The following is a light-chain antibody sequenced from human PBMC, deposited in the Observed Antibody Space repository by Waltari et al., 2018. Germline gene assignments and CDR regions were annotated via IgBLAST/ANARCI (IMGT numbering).Light chain of an antibody. Sequence: QLVLTQSPSASASLGASVKLTCTLSSGHSSNVIAWHQQQPEKGPRSLMKVNSDGSHSKGDKIPDRFAGSSSGAEQYLTISSRQSEDEADYYCQTGGHGTWVFGGGTKLTVL. J-gene: IGLJ3*02. CDR2: VNSDGSH. V-gene: IGLV4-69*01. CDR1: SGHSSNV. CDR3: QTGGHGTWV.